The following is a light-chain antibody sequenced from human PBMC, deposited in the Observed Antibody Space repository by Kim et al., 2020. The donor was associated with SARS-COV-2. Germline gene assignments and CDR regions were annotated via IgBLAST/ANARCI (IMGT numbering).Light chain of an antibody. CDR2: GKN. V-gene: IGLV3-19*01. CDR3: NSRDSNDNVV. CDR1: SLTIYC. J-gene: IGLJ2*01. Sequence: LGQTVSITCQGASLTIYCATWYQHKPGQAPLLVIYGKNNRPSVIPDLFAGPSSGNTASLTITGTQAGDEADYYCNSRDSNDNVVFGGGTQLTVL.